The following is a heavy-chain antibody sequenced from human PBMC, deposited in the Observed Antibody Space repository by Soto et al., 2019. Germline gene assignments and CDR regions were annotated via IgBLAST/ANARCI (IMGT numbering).Heavy chain of an antibody. CDR2: MNPNSGNT. V-gene: IGHV1-8*01. J-gene: IGHJ4*02. Sequence: ASVKVSCKASGYTFTSYDINWVRQATGQGLEWMGWMNPNSGNTGYAQKFQGRVTMTKNTSTSTAYMELSSLRSEDTAVYYCGTSQLKRGYIWGSYRYTYWGQGTLVTVSS. D-gene: IGHD3-16*02. CDR1: GYTFTSYD. CDR3: GTSQLKRGYIWGSYRYTY.